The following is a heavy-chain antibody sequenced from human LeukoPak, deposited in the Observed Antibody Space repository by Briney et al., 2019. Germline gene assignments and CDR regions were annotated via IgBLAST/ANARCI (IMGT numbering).Heavy chain of an antibody. J-gene: IGHJ4*02. V-gene: IGHV3-15*01. CDR3: TTDPLGMITFEGVIDEYLREYYFDY. CDR1: GFPFSNPW. CDR2: IKSKTFGGTS. Sequence: GGSLRLSCAASGFPFSNPWVSWVRQPPGKGLEWVCRIKSKTFGGTSDDSAPEKGKFTISRDDSKNTLYLQMNSLKTEDTAVYYCTTDPLGMITFEGVIDEYLREYYFDYWGQGTLVTVSS. D-gene: IGHD3-16*02.